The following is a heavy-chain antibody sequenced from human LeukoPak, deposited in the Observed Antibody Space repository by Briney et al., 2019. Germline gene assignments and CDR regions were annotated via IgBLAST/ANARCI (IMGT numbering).Heavy chain of an antibody. CDR2: INHSGST. Sequence: SETLSLTCAVYGGSFSGYYWSWIRQPLGKGLEWIGEINHSGSTNYNPSLKSRVTISVDTSKNQFSLKLSSVTAADTAVYYCARDGLLESEWGQGTLVTVSS. D-gene: IGHD3-3*01. CDR3: ARDGLLESE. V-gene: IGHV4-34*01. CDR1: GGSFSGYY. J-gene: IGHJ4*02.